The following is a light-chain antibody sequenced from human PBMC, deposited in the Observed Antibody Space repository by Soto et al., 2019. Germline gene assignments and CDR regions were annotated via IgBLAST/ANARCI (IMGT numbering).Light chain of an antibody. CDR3: QLRSSWPPYT. CDR1: QSVSSN. CDR2: GAS. V-gene: IGKV3-15*01. Sequence: EIVMTQSPATLSVSPGERATLSCRASQSVSSNLAWYQQKPGQAPRLLIYGASTRATGIPARFSGSGSGTEFTFTISSLEPADFALYFCQLRSSWPPYTFAQGTKVEMK. J-gene: IGKJ2*01.